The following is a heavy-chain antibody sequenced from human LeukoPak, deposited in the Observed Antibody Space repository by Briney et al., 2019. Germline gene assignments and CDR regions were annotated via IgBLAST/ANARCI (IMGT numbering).Heavy chain of an antibody. V-gene: IGHV3-30*18. Sequence: GGSLRLSCAASGFTFSSCGMHWVRQAPGKGLEWVAVISYDGSNKYYADSVKGRFTISRDNSKNTLYLQMNSLRAEDTAVYYCAKVGVAVAGTSDYWGQGTLVTVSS. D-gene: IGHD6-19*01. J-gene: IGHJ4*02. CDR1: GFTFSSCG. CDR2: ISYDGSNK. CDR3: AKVGVAVAGTSDY.